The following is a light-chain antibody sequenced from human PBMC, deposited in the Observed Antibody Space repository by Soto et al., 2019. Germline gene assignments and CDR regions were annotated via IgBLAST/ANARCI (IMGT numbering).Light chain of an antibody. CDR2: GVT. CDR3: SSYTSSTTLSVV. Sequence: QSALTQPASVSGSPGQSITISCTGTSSDVGGYNYVSCYQQHPGKAPKLMIYGVTNRPSGVSNRFSGSKSGNTASLTISGLQAEDEADYYCSSYTSSTTLSVVFGGGTKLTVL. J-gene: IGLJ2*01. V-gene: IGLV2-14*01. CDR1: SSDVGGYNY.